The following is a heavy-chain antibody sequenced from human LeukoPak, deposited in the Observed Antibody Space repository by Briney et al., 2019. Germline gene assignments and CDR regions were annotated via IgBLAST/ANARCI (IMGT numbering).Heavy chain of an antibody. Sequence: PETLSLTCTHPRGSISSYYWCCMPERAREGLGWIGLFYTSRSTNYNPSLKSRVTLSVDTSKTQSSLKLRSATAADTAVYYFARVGMTFGQSSYWFDPWGKGPLVTVSS. CDR1: RGSISSYY. D-gene: IGHD3-16*01. CDR2: FYTSRST. CDR3: ARVGMTFGQSSYWFDP. J-gene: IGHJ5*02. V-gene: IGHV4-4*07.